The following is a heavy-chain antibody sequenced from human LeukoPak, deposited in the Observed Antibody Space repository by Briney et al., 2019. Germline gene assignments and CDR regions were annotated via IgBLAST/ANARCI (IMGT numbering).Heavy chain of an antibody. CDR3: ASGRRICTSCYTGFQH. Sequence: ASVKVSCKASGYTFTSYYMHWVRQAPGQGLEWMGIINPSGGSTSYAQKFHGRVTMTRDMSTSTVYMELSSLRSEDTAVYYCASGRRICTSCYTGFQHWGQGTLVTVSS. V-gene: IGHV1-46*01. D-gene: IGHD2-2*02. J-gene: IGHJ1*01. CDR2: INPSGGST. CDR1: GYTFTSYY.